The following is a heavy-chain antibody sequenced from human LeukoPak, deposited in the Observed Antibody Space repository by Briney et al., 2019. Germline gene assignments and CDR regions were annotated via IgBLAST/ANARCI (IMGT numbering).Heavy chain of an antibody. Sequence: GGSLRLSCAASGFTFAAPPMHWVRQAPGKGLEWIGRIRSKTNNYATAYSESVKGRFIISRDDSKYTAYLEMNSLKIEDTAVYYCTSRSMIPRWFDPWGQGSLVVVSS. CDR1: GFTFAAPP. CDR3: TSRSMIPRWFDP. V-gene: IGHV3-73*01. D-gene: IGHD5/OR15-5a*01. CDR2: IRSKTNNYAT. J-gene: IGHJ5*02.